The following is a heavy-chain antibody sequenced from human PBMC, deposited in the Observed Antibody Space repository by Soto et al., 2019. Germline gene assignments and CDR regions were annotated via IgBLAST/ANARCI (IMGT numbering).Heavy chain of an antibody. J-gene: IGHJ5*02. CDR2: IYPGDSDT. CDR1: GYSFTSYW. V-gene: IGHV5-51*01. CDR3: ARDLSSGIAAAGTSWFDP. Sequence: GESLKISCKGSGYSFTSYWIGWVRQMPGKGLEWMGIIYPGDSDTRYSPSFQGQVTISADKSISTAYLQWSSLKASDTAMYYCARDLSSGIAAAGTSWFDPWGQGTLVTVSS. D-gene: IGHD6-13*01.